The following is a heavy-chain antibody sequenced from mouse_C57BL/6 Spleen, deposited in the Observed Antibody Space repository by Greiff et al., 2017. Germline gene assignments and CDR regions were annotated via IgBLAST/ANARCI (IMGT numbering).Heavy chain of an antibody. Sequence: EVQRVESGGGLVKPGGSLKLSCAASGFTFSDYGMHWVRQAPEKGLEWVAYISSGSSTIYYADTVKGRFTISRDNAKNTLFLQMTSLRSEDTAMYYCAREGYWDAMDYWGQGTSVTVSS. CDR3: AREGYWDAMDY. V-gene: IGHV5-17*01. J-gene: IGHJ4*01. D-gene: IGHD4-1*01. CDR2: ISSGSSTI. CDR1: GFTFSDYG.